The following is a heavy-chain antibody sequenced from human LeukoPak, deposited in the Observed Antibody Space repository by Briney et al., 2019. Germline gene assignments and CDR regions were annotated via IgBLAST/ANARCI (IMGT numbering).Heavy chain of an antibody. CDR3: ASPSSGWPNDAFDI. CDR1: GGSISSGGYY. J-gene: IGHJ3*02. V-gene: IGHV4-31*03. CDR2: IYYSGST. Sequence: ASQTLSLTCTVSGGSISSGGYYWSWIRQHPGKGLEWIGYIYYSGSTYYNPSLKSRVTISVDTSKNQFSLKLSSVTAADTAVYYCASPSSGWPNDAFDIWGQGTMVAVSS. D-gene: IGHD6-19*01.